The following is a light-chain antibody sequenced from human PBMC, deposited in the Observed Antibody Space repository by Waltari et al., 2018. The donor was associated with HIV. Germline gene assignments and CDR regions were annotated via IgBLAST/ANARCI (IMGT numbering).Light chain of an antibody. CDR3: SSYSARGFVV. CDR2: EVY. Sequence: HSALTQPASVSGSPGQSITISCTGPTRDLSDFNFVSWYQQSPGRAPKLIIFEVYSRPSGISDRFSGSKSGVTASLTISALRAEDEADYFCSSYSARGFVVFGGGTKVTVL. J-gene: IGLJ3*02. CDR1: TRDLSDFNF. V-gene: IGLV2-14*01.